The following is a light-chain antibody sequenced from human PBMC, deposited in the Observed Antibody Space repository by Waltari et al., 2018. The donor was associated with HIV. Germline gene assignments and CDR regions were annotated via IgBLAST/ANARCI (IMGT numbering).Light chain of an antibody. V-gene: IGKV3-20*01. Sequence: EIVLTQSPGTLSLSPGARATLSCKASQSVSSSFLAWYQHKPGQAPRLLIYGASTRATGVPDRFSGSGSGTDFTLIINRLEADDSALYYCQQYGSSLFTFGPGTRVDI. CDR2: GAS. J-gene: IGKJ3*01. CDR3: QQYGSSLFT. CDR1: QSVSSSF.